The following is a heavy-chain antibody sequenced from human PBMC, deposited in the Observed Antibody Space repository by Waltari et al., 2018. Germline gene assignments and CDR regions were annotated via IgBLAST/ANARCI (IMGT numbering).Heavy chain of an antibody. CDR2: VDHSGSA. CDR1: GGSFNGSY. CDR3: ARDARDWEAVDNTYLDS. J-gene: IGHJ4*02. D-gene: IGHD2-21*02. Sequence: QLRLQQWGAGLLKPSETLSLTCAVSGGSFNGSYCGWIRQTPGKGLEWIGEVDHSGSANYSPSLKSRVTVSLDTSNKQVSLTLTSVTAADTGIYYCARDARDWEAVDNTYLDSWGQGTLVAVSS. V-gene: IGHV4-34*01.